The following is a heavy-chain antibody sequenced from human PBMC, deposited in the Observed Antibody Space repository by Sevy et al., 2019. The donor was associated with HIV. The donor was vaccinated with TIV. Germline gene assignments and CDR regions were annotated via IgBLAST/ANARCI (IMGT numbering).Heavy chain of an antibody. CDR2: IWYDGSNK. Sequence: GGSLRLSCAASGFTFSSYGMHWVRQAPGKGLEWVAFIWYDGSNKYYADSVKGRFTISRDNSKNTLYLQMNSLRAEDTAVYYCARDSDYYDSSGLVSADYWGQGTLVTVSS. CDR3: ARDSDYYDSSGLVSADY. V-gene: IGHV3-30*02. D-gene: IGHD3-22*01. J-gene: IGHJ4*02. CDR1: GFTFSSYG.